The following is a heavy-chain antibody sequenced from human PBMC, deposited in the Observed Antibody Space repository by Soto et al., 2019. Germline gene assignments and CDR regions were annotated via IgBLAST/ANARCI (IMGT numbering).Heavy chain of an antibody. CDR2: ISPHSGGT. CDR1: GYTFTDYH. CDR3: VRFMVLDVSLDY. Sequence: SVKVSCKASGYTFTDYHIHWVRQAPGQGLEWMGWISPHSGGTNYAQKFQGRVTMTWDTSISTAYLELSRLRSDDTAVYFCVRFMVLDVSLDYWGLGTLVTVSS. V-gene: IGHV1-2*02. D-gene: IGHD2-8*01. J-gene: IGHJ4*02.